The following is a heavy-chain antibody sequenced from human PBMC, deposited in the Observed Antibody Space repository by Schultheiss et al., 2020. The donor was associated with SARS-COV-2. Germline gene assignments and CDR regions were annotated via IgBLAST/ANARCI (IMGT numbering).Heavy chain of an antibody. CDR3: ARHACSSTSCYYYGMDV. CDR2: IYPGDSDT. CDR1: GYNFTSYW. V-gene: IGHV5-51*01. J-gene: IGHJ6*02. Sequence: GGSLRLSCKGSGYNFTSYWIGWVRQMPGKGLEWMGIIYPGDSDTRYSPSFQGQVTISADKSISTAYLQWSSLKASDTAMYYCARHACSSTSCYYYGMDVWGQGTTVTVSS. D-gene: IGHD2-2*01.